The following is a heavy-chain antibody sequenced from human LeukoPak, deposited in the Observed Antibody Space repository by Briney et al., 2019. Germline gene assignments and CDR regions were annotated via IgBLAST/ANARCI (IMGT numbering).Heavy chain of an antibody. CDR3: ARNPGYQLLNNWFDP. D-gene: IGHD2-2*01. CDR2: VTYDGNHK. CDR1: GFSFSNHG. V-gene: IGHV3-30*03. J-gene: IGHJ5*02. Sequence: PGGSLRLSCAASGFSFSNHGMNWVRQAPGKGLEWVAVVTYDGNHKNYADSVKGRFTISRDNSKNTLYLQMNSLRADDTAVYYCARNPGYQLLNNWFDPWGQGTLVTVSS.